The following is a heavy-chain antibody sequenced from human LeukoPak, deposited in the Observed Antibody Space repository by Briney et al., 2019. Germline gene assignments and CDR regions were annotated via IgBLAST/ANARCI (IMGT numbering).Heavy chain of an antibody. CDR3: ARGTGRFMFDI. V-gene: IGHV3-21*01. CDR2: ISRSSSSI. J-gene: IGHJ3*02. Sequence: GGSLRLSCAASGFTFSNYNMNWVRQAPGKGLEWVSSISRSSSSIYYADSVKGRFTISRGNAKNSLYLQMNSLRAEDTAVYYCARGTGRFMFDIWGQGTMVTVSS. CDR1: GFTFSNYN. D-gene: IGHD3-3*01.